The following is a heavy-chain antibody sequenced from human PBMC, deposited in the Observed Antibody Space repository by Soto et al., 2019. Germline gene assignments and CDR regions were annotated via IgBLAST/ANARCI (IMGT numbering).Heavy chain of an antibody. CDR1: GFTFSAYW. D-gene: IGHD3-10*02. CDR2: SDGDGSGA. CDR3: VRDSMLHQVDL. J-gene: IGHJ5*02. Sequence: DVQLVESGGGLVQPGGSLRLTCAGSGFTFSAYWMHWVRHVPGKGLVWVSRSDGDGSGAHYADSVKGRFTISRDNAKRTLYLQMNNLRADDTGVYFCVRDSMLHQVDLWGQGALVNFSS. V-gene: IGHV3-74*01.